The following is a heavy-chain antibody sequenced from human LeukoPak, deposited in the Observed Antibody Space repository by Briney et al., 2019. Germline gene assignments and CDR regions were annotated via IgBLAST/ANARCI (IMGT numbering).Heavy chain of an antibody. CDR3: ARRYRSGWEYFDY. CDR1: GYSFTSYW. D-gene: IGHD6-19*01. V-gene: IGHV5-51*01. J-gene: IGHJ4*02. CDR2: IYPGDSDT. Sequence: AGESLEISCKGSGYSFTSYWIGWVRQMPGKGLEWMGIIYPGDSDTRYSPSFQGQVTISADKSISTAYLQWSSLKASDTAMYYCARRYRSGWEYFDYWGQGTLVTVSS.